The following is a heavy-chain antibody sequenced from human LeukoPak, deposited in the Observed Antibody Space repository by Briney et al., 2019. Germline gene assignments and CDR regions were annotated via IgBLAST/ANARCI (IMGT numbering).Heavy chain of an antibody. Sequence: GGSLRLSCAASGFTFSNAWMSWVRQAPGKGLEWVGRIKSKTDGGTTDYAAPVKGRFTISRDDSKNTLYLQMNSLKTEDTAVYYCTTEENYYDSSGYPDAFDIWGQGTMVTVSS. CDR2: IKSKTDGGTT. D-gene: IGHD3-22*01. J-gene: IGHJ3*02. CDR3: TTEENYYDSSGYPDAFDI. CDR1: GFTFSNAW. V-gene: IGHV3-15*01.